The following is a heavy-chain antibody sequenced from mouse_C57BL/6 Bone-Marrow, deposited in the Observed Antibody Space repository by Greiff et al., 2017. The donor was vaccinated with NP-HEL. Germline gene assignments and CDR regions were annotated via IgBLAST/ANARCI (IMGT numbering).Heavy chain of an antibody. V-gene: IGHV1-81*01. D-gene: IGHD1-1*01. J-gene: IGHJ4*01. CDR2: ISPRSGNT. Sequence: VQLQQSGAELAMPGASVKLSCKSSGYTFTSYGISWVKQRTGQGLEWIGEISPRSGNTYYNEKFKGKATLTADKSSSTAYMELRSLTSEDSAVYFCARGTTVVERMDYWGQGTSVTVSS. CDR3: ARGTTVVERMDY. CDR1: GYTFTSYG.